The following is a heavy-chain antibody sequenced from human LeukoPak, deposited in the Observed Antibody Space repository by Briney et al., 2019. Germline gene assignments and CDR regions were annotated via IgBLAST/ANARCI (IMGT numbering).Heavy chain of an antibody. CDR3: ARLQSRAVAGTAGDYYYGMDV. Sequence: GESLQISCKGSGYTLTSYWIGWVRQMPGKGLEWMGIIYPGDSDTRYSPSFQGQVTISADKSVSTAYLQWSSLKASDTAMYYCARLQSRAVAGTAGDYYYGMDVWGQGTTVTVSS. V-gene: IGHV5-51*01. J-gene: IGHJ6*02. D-gene: IGHD6-19*01. CDR1: GYTLTSYW. CDR2: IYPGDSDT.